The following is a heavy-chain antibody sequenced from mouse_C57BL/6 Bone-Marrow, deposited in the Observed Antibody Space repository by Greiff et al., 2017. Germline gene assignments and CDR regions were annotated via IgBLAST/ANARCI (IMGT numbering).Heavy chain of an antibody. CDR2: IRSKSNNYAT. Sequence: EVQLQESGGGLVQPKGSLKLSCAASGFSFNTYAMNWVRQAPGKGLEWVARIRSKSNNYATYYADSVKDRFTIASDDSESMLYLQMNNLKTEDTAMYYCVKLTGNYTIDYWGQGTAVTVSS. J-gene: IGHJ4*01. CDR3: VKLTGNYTIDY. V-gene: IGHV10-1*01. CDR1: GFSFNTYA.